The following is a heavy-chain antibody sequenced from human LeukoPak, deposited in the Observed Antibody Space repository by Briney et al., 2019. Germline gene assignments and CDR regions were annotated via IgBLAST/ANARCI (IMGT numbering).Heavy chain of an antibody. V-gene: IGHV3-66*01. CDR1: GFTVSSNY. J-gene: IGHJ6*02. Sequence: GGSLRLSCAASGFTVSSNYMSWVRQAPGKGLEWVSVIYSGGRIDYADSVKGRFTISRDNSKNTPYLQMNSLRVEDTAVYYCASGYCSSSSCHIYYFAMDVWGQGTTVTVSS. CDR2: IYSGGRI. CDR3: ASGYCSSSSCHIYYFAMDV. D-gene: IGHD2-2*02.